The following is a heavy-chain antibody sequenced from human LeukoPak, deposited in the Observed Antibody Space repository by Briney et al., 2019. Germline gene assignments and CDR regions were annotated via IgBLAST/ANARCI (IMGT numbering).Heavy chain of an antibody. V-gene: IGHV3-7*03. D-gene: IGHD3/OR15-3a*01. J-gene: IGHJ4*02. CDR3: ATSYDMGWLIGY. CDR2: IKQDGSEK. Sequence: GRSLRLSCAASGFTFGDTWMNWVRQVPGQGLEWVANIKQDGSEKFYVASVKGRFTISRDNGKSSLYLQMNSLRAEDTALYYCATSYDMGWLIGYWGQGTLVTVSS. CDR1: GFTFGDTW.